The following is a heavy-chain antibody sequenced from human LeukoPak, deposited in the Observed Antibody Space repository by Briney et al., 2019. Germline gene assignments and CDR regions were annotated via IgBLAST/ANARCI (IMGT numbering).Heavy chain of an antibody. CDR1: GGSISSGGYS. J-gene: IGHJ4*02. CDR3: ARHRDGYNREYFDY. CDR2: IYHSGST. Sequence: PSETLTLTCAVSGGSISSGGYSWSWIRQPPGKGLEWIGYIYHSGSTYYNPSLKSRVTISVDTSKNQFSLKLSSVTAADTAVYYCARHRDGYNREYFDYWGQGTLVTVSS. D-gene: IGHD5-24*01. V-gene: IGHV4-30-2*01.